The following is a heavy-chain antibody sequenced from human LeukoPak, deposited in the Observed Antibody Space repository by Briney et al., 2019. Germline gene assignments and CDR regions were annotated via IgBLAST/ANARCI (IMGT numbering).Heavy chain of an antibody. D-gene: IGHD6-19*01. J-gene: IGHJ6*03. V-gene: IGHV3-23*01. CDR2: ISSSGDRT. Sequence: SGGSLRLSCAASGFTFNTYAMNWVRQAPGKGLEWISTISSSGDRTHYANSVKGRCTISRDNSKNTLYLQVNSLRAEDTAVYYCAKDGLEQWLASVACMDVWGKGTTVTVSS. CDR1: GFTFNTYA. CDR3: AKDGLEQWLASVACMDV.